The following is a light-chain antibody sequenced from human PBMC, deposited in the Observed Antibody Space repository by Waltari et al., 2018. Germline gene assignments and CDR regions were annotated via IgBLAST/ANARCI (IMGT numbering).Light chain of an antibody. CDR2: DNV. J-gene: IGLJ3*02. CDR1: RSNIGYYY. Sequence: QSVLTQPPSISAAAGQTVTISCSGTRSNIGYYYVSWYQQVPETAPKILIYDNVKRPSGVSDRFSGAKSGTSATLVITGLQTGDEADYFCGTWDASLTAWVFGGGTRLSVL. V-gene: IGLV1-51*01. CDR3: GTWDASLTAWV.